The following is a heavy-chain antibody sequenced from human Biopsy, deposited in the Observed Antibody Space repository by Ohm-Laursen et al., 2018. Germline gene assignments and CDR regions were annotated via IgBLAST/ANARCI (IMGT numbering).Heavy chain of an antibody. J-gene: IGHJ6*02. V-gene: IGHV4-38-2*02. CDR3: ARVAGGYAYYYGMDV. Sequence: SDTLSLTCSVSGYSISTAYYWAWIRQPPGKGLEWIASIYHIGSTNYNPSLKSRVAMSVDTSKNQFSLRLTSVTAADTAVYYCARVAGGYAYYYGMDVWGQGTTVIVSS. CDR1: GYSISTAYY. D-gene: IGHD5-12*01. CDR2: IYHIGST.